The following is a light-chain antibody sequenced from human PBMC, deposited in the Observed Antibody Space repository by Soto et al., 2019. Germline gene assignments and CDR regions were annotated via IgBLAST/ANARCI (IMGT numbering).Light chain of an antibody. CDR2: DSS. J-gene: IGKJ1*01. CDR1: QSVSSY. V-gene: IGKV3-11*01. Sequence: EIVLTQSPATLSLSPGERATLSCRASQSVSSYLAWYQQKPGQAPRLLIYDSSNRAAGIPARFSGSESGPDLTLTISSLEPEDFAVYYCQQRSNWARTFGQGTKVEIK. CDR3: QQRSNWART.